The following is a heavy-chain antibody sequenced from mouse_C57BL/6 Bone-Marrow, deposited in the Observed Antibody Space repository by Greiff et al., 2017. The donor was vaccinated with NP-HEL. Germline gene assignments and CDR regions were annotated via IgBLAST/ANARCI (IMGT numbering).Heavy chain of an antibody. V-gene: IGHV5-6*01. Sequence: EVQGVASGGDLVKPGGSLKLSCAASGFTFSSYGMSWVRQTPDKRLEWVATISSGGSYTYYLDSVKGRFTISRDNAKNTLYLQLSSLKSEDTAMYYCAREGYYYGCDYFDYGGQGTTLTVSA. CDR2: ISSGGSYT. J-gene: IGHJ2*01. D-gene: IGHD1-1*01. CDR1: GFTFSSYG. CDR3: AREGYYYGCDYFDY.